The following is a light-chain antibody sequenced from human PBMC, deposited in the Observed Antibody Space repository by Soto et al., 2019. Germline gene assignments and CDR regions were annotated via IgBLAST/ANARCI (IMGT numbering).Light chain of an antibody. V-gene: IGKV3-15*01. CDR2: AAS. CDR3: QYYTSWPPWT. J-gene: IGKJ1*01. CDR1: QSVSSN. Sequence: EIVMTQSPATLSVSPGERATLSCRASQSVSSNLAWYQQKPGQAPSLLIYAASTKATGIPTRFSGSGSGTEYTLTIIRLQSEDFAVYYCQYYTSWPPWTFGHGPKVEIK.